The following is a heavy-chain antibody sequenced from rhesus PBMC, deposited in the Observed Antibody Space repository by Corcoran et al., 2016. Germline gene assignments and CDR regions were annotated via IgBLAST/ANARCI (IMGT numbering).Heavy chain of an antibody. Sequence: QLQLQESGPGLVKPSETLSLTCAVSGGSISSNYWSWIRQPPGKGLEWIVLISGSGGSTDYNPSLKSRVPMSTATSKNQFSLKLSSVTAAYTAVYYCARLPYYFDYWGQGVLVTVSS. CDR2: ISGSGGST. V-gene: IGHV4-173*01. CDR3: ARLPYYFDY. J-gene: IGHJ4*01. D-gene: IGHD4-11*01. CDR1: GGSISSNY.